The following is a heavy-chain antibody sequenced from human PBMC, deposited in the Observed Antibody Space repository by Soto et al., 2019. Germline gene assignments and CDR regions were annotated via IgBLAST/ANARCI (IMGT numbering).Heavy chain of an antibody. Sequence: VQLEQSGPEVKKPGSSLKVSCKASGGTFSTSALSWVRQAPGQGLEWMGGIMPVFPTPDYAQKFQGRVTITADESTSTAYMELGGLTSDDTAVYYCARDKDRLQLSGNYYYRLDVWCQGTEVTVS. V-gene: IGHV1-69*12. J-gene: IGHJ6*02. CDR1: GGTFSTSA. D-gene: IGHD5-12*01. CDR3: ARDKDRLQLSGNYYYRLDV. CDR2: IMPVFPTP.